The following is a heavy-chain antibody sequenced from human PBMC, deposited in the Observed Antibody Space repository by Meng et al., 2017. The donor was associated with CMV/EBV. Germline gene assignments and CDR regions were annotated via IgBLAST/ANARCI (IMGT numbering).Heavy chain of an antibody. D-gene: IGHD4/OR15-4a*01. V-gene: IGHV3-53*01. CDR1: GFTVSSNY. J-gene: IGHJ5*02. Sequence: GGSLRLSCAASGFTVSSNYMSWVRQAPGKGLEWVSVIYSGGSTYYADSVKGRFTISRDNSKNTLYLQMSSLRAEDTAVYYCASMVVTRGWFDPWGQGTLVTVSS. CDR3: ASMVVTRGWFDP. CDR2: IYSGGST.